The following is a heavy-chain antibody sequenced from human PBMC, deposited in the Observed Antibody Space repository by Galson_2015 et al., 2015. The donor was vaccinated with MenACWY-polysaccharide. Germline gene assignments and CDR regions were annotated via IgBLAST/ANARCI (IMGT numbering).Heavy chain of an antibody. D-gene: IGHD3-9*01. J-gene: IGHJ3*02. CDR3: ARLSYYDILTGSYDAFEI. V-gene: IGHV5-51*01. CDR1: GYSFTSYW. CDR2: IYPGDSDT. Sequence: QSGAEVKKPGESLKISCKGSGYSFTSYWIGWVRQMPGKGLEWMGIIYPGDSDTRYSPSFQGQVTISADKSISTAYLQWSSLKASDTAMYYCARLSYYDILTGSYDAFEIWGQGTMVTVSS.